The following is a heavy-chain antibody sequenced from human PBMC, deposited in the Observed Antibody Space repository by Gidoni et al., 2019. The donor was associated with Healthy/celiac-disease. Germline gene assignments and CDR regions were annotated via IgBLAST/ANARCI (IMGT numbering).Heavy chain of an antibody. CDR1: GFTVSSNY. CDR3: AGINWNYGGALDY. V-gene: IGHV3-66*01. Sequence: EVQLVESGGGLVQPGGSLRLSSAASGFTVSSNYMSWVRQAPGKGLEWVSVIYSGGSTYYADSVKGRFTISRDNSKNTLYLQMNSLRAEDTAVYYCAGINWNYGGALDYWGQGTLVTVSS. J-gene: IGHJ4*02. D-gene: IGHD1-7*01. CDR2: IYSGGST.